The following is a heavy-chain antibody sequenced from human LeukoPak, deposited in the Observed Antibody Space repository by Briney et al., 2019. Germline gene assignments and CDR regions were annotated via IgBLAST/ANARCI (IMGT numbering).Heavy chain of an antibody. J-gene: IGHJ6*02. Sequence: PGGSLRLSCAASGFTFSSYSMNWVRQAPGKGLEWVSSISSSSSYIYYADSVKGRFTISRDNAKNSLYLPMNSLRAEDTAVYYCARDGYCSSTSCYGYYYYGMDVWGQGTTVTVSS. V-gene: IGHV3-21*01. D-gene: IGHD2-2*01. CDR1: GFTFSSYS. CDR3: ARDGYCSSTSCYGYYYYGMDV. CDR2: ISSSSSYI.